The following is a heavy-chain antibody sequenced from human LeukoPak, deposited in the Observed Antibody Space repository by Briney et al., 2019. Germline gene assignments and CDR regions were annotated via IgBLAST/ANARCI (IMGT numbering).Heavy chain of an antibody. CDR2: ISSSSSTI. CDR1: GFTFSSYS. J-gene: IGHJ5*02. CDR3: ARNIPRYCSSTSCSVLGGGHNWFDP. Sequence: RGSLRLSCAASGFTFSSYSMNWVRQAPGKGLEWVSYISSSSSTIYYADSVKGRFTISRDNAKNSLYLQMNSLRAEDTAVYYCARNIPRYCSSTSCSVLGGGHNWFDPWGQGTLVTVSS. V-gene: IGHV3-48*04. D-gene: IGHD2-2*01.